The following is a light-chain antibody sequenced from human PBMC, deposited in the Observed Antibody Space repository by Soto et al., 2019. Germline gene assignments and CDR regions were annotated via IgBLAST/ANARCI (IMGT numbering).Light chain of an antibody. Sequence: QSALTQPPSVSGSTGKSVTISCTGTSSDIGGYNYVSWYQQLPGKAPKVMIYDVSKRPSGVPDRFSGSNSGNTASLTISGLQAEDEADYYCCSYAATTHVFGTGTKLTVL. CDR1: SSDIGGYNY. CDR3: CSYAATTHV. CDR2: DVS. V-gene: IGLV2-11*01. J-gene: IGLJ1*01.